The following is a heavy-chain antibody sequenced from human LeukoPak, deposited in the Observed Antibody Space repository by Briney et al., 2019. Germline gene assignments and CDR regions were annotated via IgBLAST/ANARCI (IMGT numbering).Heavy chain of an antibody. Sequence: PGGSLRLSCAASGFTFSTYWMHWVRQAPGKGLVWVSRIKSDGGTNYADSMKGRFTISRDNAKKTVSLQMNSLRPEDTGVYYCARAPSEIGGYYPEYFRHWGQGTLVTVSS. V-gene: IGHV3-74*01. CDR2: IKSDGGT. CDR3: ARAPSEIGGYYPEYFRH. CDR1: GFTFSTYW. D-gene: IGHD3-22*01. J-gene: IGHJ1*01.